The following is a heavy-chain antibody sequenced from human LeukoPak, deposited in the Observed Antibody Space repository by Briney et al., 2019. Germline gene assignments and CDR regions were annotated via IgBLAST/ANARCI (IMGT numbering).Heavy chain of an antibody. Sequence: GRSLRLSCAASGFTFSSYAMHWVRQAPGKGLEWVAVISYDGSNKYYADSVKGRFTISRDNSKNTLYLQMNSLRAEDTAVYYCARDYPNYDYVWGSPDYWGQGTLVTVSS. CDR3: ARDYPNYDYVWGSPDY. V-gene: IGHV3-30-3*01. CDR2: ISYDGSNK. J-gene: IGHJ4*02. CDR1: GFTFSSYA. D-gene: IGHD3-16*01.